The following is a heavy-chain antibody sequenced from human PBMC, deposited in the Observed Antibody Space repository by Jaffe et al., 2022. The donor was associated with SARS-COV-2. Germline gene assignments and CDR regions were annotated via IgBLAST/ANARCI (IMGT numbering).Heavy chain of an antibody. Sequence: QVQLQQWGAGLLKPSETLSLTCAVYGGSFSGYYWSWIRQPPGKGLEWIGEINHSGSTNYNPSLKSRVTISVDTSKNQFSLKLSSVTAADTAVYYCARGRYYDSSGYQRRGYNWFDPWGQGTLVTVSS. CDR2: INHSGST. CDR3: ARGRYYDSSGYQRRGYNWFDP. D-gene: IGHD3-22*01. J-gene: IGHJ5*02. V-gene: IGHV4-34*01. CDR1: GGSFSGYY.